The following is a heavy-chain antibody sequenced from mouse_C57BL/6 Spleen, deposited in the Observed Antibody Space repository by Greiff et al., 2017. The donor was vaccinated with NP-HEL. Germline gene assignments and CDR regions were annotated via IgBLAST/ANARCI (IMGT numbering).Heavy chain of an antibody. CDR2: ISSGGSYT. V-gene: IGHV5-6*01. CDR1: GFTFSSYG. D-gene: IGHD2-4*01. J-gene: IGHJ3*01. CDR3: ARLDYDYDGTLFAY. Sequence: EVQLVESGGDLVKPGGSLKLSCAASGFTFSSYGMSWVRQTPDKRLEWVATISSGGSYTYYPDSVKGRFTISRDNAKNTLYLQMSSLKSEDTAMYYCARLDYDYDGTLFAYWGQGTLVTVSA.